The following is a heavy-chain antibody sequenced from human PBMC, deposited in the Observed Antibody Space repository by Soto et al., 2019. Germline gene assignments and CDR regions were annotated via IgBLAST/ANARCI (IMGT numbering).Heavy chain of an antibody. J-gene: IGHJ4*02. D-gene: IGHD3-22*01. V-gene: IGHV3-23*01. Sequence: PGGPLRLSCAASGFTFSSYAMSWVRQAPGKGLEWVSAISGSGGSTYYADSVKGRFTISRDNSKNTLYLQMNSLRAEDTAVYYCAKLYYYDSSGYSYFDYWGQGTLVTVSS. CDR2: ISGSGGST. CDR1: GFTFSSYA. CDR3: AKLYYYDSSGYSYFDY.